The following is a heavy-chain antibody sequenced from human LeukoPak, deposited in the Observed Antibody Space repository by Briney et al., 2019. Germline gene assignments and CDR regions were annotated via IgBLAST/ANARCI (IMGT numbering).Heavy chain of an antibody. CDR3: ARGGGDVYNVFDY. V-gene: IGHV4-31*03. Sequence: SQTLSLTCTVSGGSISSGGYYWSWIRQHPGKGLEWIGYIYYSGSTYYNPSLKSRFSISVDTSKNQFSLKLSSVRAADTAVYYCARGGGDVYNVFDYWGQGTLVTVSS. CDR1: GGSISSGGYY. J-gene: IGHJ4*02. CDR2: IYYSGST. D-gene: IGHD5-24*01.